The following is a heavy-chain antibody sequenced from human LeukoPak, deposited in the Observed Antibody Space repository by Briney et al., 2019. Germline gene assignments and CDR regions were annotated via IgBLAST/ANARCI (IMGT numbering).Heavy chain of an antibody. CDR3: ARYPGRIAVAGS. CDR1: GYSISSGYY. D-gene: IGHD6-19*01. Sequence: PSETLSLTCAVSGYSISSGYYCGCIRQPPGKRLEWIGSIYHSGSTYYNPSLKSRVTISVDTSKNQFSLKLSSVTAADTAVYYCARYPGRIAVAGSWGQGTLVTVSS. V-gene: IGHV4-38-2*01. CDR2: IYHSGST. J-gene: IGHJ5*02.